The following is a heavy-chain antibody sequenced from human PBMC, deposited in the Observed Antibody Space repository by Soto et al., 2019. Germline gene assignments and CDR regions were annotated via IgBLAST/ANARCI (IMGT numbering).Heavy chain of an antibody. V-gene: IGHV5-51*01. J-gene: IGHJ3*02. Sequence: PGESLKISCKGSGYSFTSYWIGWVRQMPGKGLEWMGIIYPGDSDTRYSPSFQGQVTISADKSISTAYLQWSSLKASDTAMYYCARHILGYCISTSCPNDAFDIWGQGTLVTASS. CDR2: IYPGDSDT. CDR3: ARHILGYCISTSCPNDAFDI. D-gene: IGHD2-2*01. CDR1: GYSFTSYW.